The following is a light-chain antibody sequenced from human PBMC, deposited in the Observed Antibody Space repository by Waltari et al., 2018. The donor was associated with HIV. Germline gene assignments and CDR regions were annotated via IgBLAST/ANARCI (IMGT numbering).Light chain of an antibody. CDR3: ASYVTGGTVI. CDR1: SSDVAGYNY. Sequence: QSALTQPASVSGSPGQSIAISCTGTSSDVAGYNYVSWYQQHPGKAPQLIIYEVTSRPSGVSHRFSASKSGNTASLTISGLQAEDETDYYCASYVTGGTVIFGGGTKLTVV. V-gene: IGLV2-14*01. CDR2: EVT. J-gene: IGLJ2*01.